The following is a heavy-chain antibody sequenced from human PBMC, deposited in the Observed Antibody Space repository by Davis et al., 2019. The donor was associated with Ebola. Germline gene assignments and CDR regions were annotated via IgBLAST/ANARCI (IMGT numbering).Heavy chain of an antibody. J-gene: IGHJ6*02. Sequence: SVKVSCKASGGTFSNYPISWVRQAPGQGPEWMGGIIPMLEIANYAQKFQGRVTISADTSTSTAYMELSSLRSEDTAVYYCARGKRNSYHYYNMDVWGQGTTVTVSS. D-gene: IGHD1-7*01. CDR1: GGTFSNYP. V-gene: IGHV1-69*10. CDR2: IIPMLEIA. CDR3: ARGKRNSYHYYNMDV.